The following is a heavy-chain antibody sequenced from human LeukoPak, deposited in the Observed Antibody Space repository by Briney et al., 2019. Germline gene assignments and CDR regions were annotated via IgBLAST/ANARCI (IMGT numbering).Heavy chain of an antibody. J-gene: IGHJ6*03. CDR3: AIRYGSGEKYYYYYYMDV. CDR2: MNPNSGNT. D-gene: IGHD3-10*01. V-gene: IGHV1-8*01. CDR1: GYIFTSYD. Sequence: ASVKVSCKASGYIFTSYDINWVRQATGQGLEWMRWMNPNSGNTGYAQKFQGRVTMTRNTSIRTAYMELSSLRSEDTAVYYCAIRYGSGEKYYYYYYMDVWGKGTTVTVSS.